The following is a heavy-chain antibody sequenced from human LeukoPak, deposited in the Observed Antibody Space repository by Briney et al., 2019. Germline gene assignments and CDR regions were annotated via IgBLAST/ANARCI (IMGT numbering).Heavy chain of an antibody. V-gene: IGHV4-39*02. CDR3: VRDYSNFVQGD. J-gene: IGHJ4*02. D-gene: IGHD4-11*01. Sequence: PSETLSLTCTVSGDSISSSHYYWGWIRQSPRTGLEWIGSIYSGGETHYNPSLNSRVTIFLDTSKNRFSLNLISVTATDTAVYYCVRDYSNFVQGDWGQGTLVTVSS. CDR1: GDSISSSHYY. CDR2: IYSGGET.